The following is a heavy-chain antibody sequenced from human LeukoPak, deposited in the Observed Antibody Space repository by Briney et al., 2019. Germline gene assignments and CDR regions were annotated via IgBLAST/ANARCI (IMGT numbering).Heavy chain of an antibody. J-gene: IGHJ6*02. V-gene: IGHV4-4*07. Sequence: SETMSLTCTVSGGSISSYYWSWIRQPAGKGLEWIGRIYTSGSTNYNPSLKSRVTMSVDTSKNQFSLKLSSVTAADTAVYYGAREATYYYDSSGYPSDYYYGMDVWGQGTTVTVS. D-gene: IGHD3-22*01. CDR2: IYTSGST. CDR1: GGSISSYY. CDR3: AREATYYYDSSGYPSDYYYGMDV.